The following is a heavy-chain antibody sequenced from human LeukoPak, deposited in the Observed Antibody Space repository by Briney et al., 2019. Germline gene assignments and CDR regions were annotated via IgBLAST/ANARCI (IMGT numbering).Heavy chain of an antibody. CDR3: ARRRITIFGVASKNAFDI. CDR2: INHSGST. V-gene: IGHV4-34*01. CDR1: GGSFSGYY. D-gene: IGHD3-3*01. Sequence: SETLSLTCAVYGGSFSGYYWSWIRQPPGKGLEWIGEINHSGSTNYNPSLKSRVTISVDTSKNQFSLKLSSVTAADTAVYYCARRRITIFGVASKNAFDIWGQGTMVTVSS. J-gene: IGHJ3*02.